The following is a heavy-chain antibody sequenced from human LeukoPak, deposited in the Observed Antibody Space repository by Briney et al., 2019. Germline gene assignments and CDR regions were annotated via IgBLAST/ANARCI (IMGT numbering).Heavy chain of an antibody. J-gene: IGHJ4*02. CDR3: AKDPLLYAGYSSGWLYY. V-gene: IGHV3-23*01. CDR1: GFTFSSYG. CDR2: ISGSGGST. D-gene: IGHD6-19*01. Sequence: PGGSLRLSCAASGFTFSSYGMSWVRQAPGKGLEWVSAISGSGGSTYYADSVKGRFTISRDNSKNTLYLQMNSLRAEDTAVYYCAKDPLLYAGYSSGWLYYWGQGTLVTVSS.